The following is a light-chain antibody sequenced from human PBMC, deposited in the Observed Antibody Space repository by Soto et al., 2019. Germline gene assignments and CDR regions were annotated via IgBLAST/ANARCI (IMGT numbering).Light chain of an antibody. CDR3: QQYNNWPPLT. V-gene: IGKV1-9*01. CDR2: TIS. J-gene: IGKJ4*01. CDR1: QGVSSF. Sequence: IQLTQSPSSLSASVGDRVTITCRASQGVSSFLAWYQQKPGKAPKLLIYTISTLQSGVPSRFSGCGSGTDFTLTISSLQPEDFATYYCQQYNNWPPLTFGGGTKLEVK.